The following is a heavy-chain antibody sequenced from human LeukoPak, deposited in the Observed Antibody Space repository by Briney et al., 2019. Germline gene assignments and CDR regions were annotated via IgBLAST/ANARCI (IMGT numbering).Heavy chain of an antibody. J-gene: IGHJ6*03. CDR3: ARSEDTQTYYYYYYMDV. Sequence: ASVKVSCKASGYTFTGYYMHWVRQAPGQGLEWMGWINPNSGGTNYAQKFQGRVTMTRDTSISTAYMELSRLRSDDTAVYYCARSEDTQTYYYYYYMDVWGKGTTVTVSS. CDR1: GYTFTGYY. V-gene: IGHV1-2*02. CDR2: INPNSGGT. D-gene: IGHD2-15*01.